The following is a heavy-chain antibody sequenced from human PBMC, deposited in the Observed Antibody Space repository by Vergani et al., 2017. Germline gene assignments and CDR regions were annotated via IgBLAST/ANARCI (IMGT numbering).Heavy chain of an antibody. Sequence: EVQLVESGGGLVQPGGSLRLSCAASGFTFSSYAMHWVRQAPGKGLEYVSAISSNGGSTYYADSVKGRVTISRDNSKNTLYLQMGSLRAEDMAVYYCARGRDCTNGVCYRFDYWGQGTLVTVSS. CDR1: GFTFSSYA. D-gene: IGHD2-8*01. CDR2: ISSNGGST. V-gene: IGHV3-64*07. J-gene: IGHJ4*02. CDR3: ARGRDCTNGVCYRFDY.